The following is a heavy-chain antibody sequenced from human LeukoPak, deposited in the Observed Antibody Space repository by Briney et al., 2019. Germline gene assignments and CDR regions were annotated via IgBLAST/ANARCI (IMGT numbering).Heavy chain of an antibody. CDR1: GYTFTNYY. V-gene: IGHV1-46*01. J-gene: IGHJ4*02. CDR3: ARDQEGFDY. CDR2: IYPRDGST. Sequence: ASVKVSCKASGYTFTNYYLHWVRQAPGQGLEWMGMIYPRDGSTSYAQNLQGRVTVTRDTSTTTVHMELRGLRSEDTAVYYCARDQEGFDYWGQGTVVTVSS.